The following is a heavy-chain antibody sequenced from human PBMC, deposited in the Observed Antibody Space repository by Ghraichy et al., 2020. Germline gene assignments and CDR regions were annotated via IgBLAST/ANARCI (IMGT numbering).Heavy chain of an antibody. Sequence: ASVKVSCKASGYTFTSYYMHWVRQAPGQGLEWMGIINPSGGSTSYAQKFQGRVTMTRDTSTSTAYMELSSLRSEDTAVYYCAREPRIAARPYAFDIWGQGTMVTVSS. CDR3: AREPRIAARPYAFDI. CDR1: GYTFTSYY. J-gene: IGHJ3*02. CDR2: INPSGGST. D-gene: IGHD6-6*01. V-gene: IGHV1-46*01.